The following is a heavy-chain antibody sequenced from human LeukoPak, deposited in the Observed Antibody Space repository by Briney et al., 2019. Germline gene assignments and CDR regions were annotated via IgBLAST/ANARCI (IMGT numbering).Heavy chain of an antibody. Sequence: KTSETLSLTCAVYGGSFSGYYWSWIRQPPGKGLEWIGEINHSGSTNYNPSLKSRVTISVDTSKNQFSLKLSSVTAADTAVYYCARGSATVTWGYYYYYINDCGKGTTVTVSS. CDR2: INHSGST. V-gene: IGHV4-34*01. D-gene: IGHD4-17*01. J-gene: IGHJ6*03. CDR1: GGSFSGYY. CDR3: ARGSATVTWGYYYYYIND.